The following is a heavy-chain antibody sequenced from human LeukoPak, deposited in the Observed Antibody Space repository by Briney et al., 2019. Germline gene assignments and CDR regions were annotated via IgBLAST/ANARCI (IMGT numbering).Heavy chain of an antibody. CDR2: ISRNSGAI. V-gene: IGHV3-9*01. CDR1: AFTFDDYA. Sequence: PGRSLRLSCAASAFTFDDYAMHWVRQAPGKGLEWVSGISRNSGAIGYADSVKGRFTISRDNAKNSLFLQMNSLQDEDTALYFCAKGISVTYYYYGMDVWGQGTTVTVSS. CDR3: AKGISVTYYYYGMDV. D-gene: IGHD4-17*01. J-gene: IGHJ6*02.